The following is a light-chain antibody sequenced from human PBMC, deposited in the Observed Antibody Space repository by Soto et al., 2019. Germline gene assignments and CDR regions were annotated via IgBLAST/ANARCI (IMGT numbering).Light chain of an antibody. Sequence: EIVLTRSPATLSVSPGERATLSCKASQPISRTLAWYQQKPGQAPRLLFYGASTRATGVPARFSGSGSGSDFTLTIDSLQSEDFAVYFCQQYNDWPYTFGQGTKLEIK. CDR1: QPISRT. V-gene: IGKV3-15*01. CDR3: QQYNDWPYT. J-gene: IGKJ2*01. CDR2: GAS.